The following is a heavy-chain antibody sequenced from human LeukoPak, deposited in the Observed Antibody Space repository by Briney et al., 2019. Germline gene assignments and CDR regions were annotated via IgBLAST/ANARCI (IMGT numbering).Heavy chain of an antibody. V-gene: IGHV1-18*01. J-gene: IGHJ4*02. CDR1: GYTFTSYG. D-gene: IGHD3-22*01. CDR3: ARTGESSTYYYDSSGPDY. Sequence: ASVKVSCKASGYTFTSYGISWVRQAPGQGLEWMGWISAYNGNTNYAQKLQGRVTMTTDTSTSTAYMELRSLRSDDTAVYYCARTGESSTYYYDSSGPDYWGQETLVTVSS. CDR2: ISAYNGNT.